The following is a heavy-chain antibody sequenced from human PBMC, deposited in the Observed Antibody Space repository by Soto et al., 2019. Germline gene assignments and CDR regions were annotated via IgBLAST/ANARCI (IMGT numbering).Heavy chain of an antibody. Sequence: GGSLRLSCAASGFTVSSNYMSWFRQAPGKGLEWVSVIYSGGSTYYADSVKGRFTISRDNSKNTLYLQMNSLRAEDTAVYYCAREFSYYDILTGDLGYYYYYMDVWGKGTTVTVSS. V-gene: IGHV3-66*01. D-gene: IGHD3-9*01. CDR1: GFTVSSNY. CDR3: AREFSYYDILTGDLGYYYYYMDV. J-gene: IGHJ6*03. CDR2: IYSGGST.